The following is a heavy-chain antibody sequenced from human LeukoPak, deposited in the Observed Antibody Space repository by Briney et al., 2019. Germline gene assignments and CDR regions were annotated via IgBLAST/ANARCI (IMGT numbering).Heavy chain of an antibody. CDR3: ATPMRFDY. J-gene: IGHJ4*02. V-gene: IGHV3-7*05. Sequence: PGGSLRLSCAASGFTFSSYWMSWVRQAPGKGLEWVANIKEDGSEKYYVDSVKGRFTVLRDNAKKSLYLQMNSLRDEDTAVYYCATPMRFDYWGQGTLVTVPS. CDR1: GFTFSSYW. CDR2: IKEDGSEK.